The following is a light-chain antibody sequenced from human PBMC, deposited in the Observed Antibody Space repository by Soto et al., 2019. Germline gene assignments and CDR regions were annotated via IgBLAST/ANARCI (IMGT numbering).Light chain of an antibody. V-gene: IGLV1-47*02. CDR2: SND. CDR3: AAWDDMSGYV. Sequence: QSALAQPPSASGTPGQRVTSSCSGSSSNIGNNDVYWYQQLPGTAPKLLIYSNDQRPSGVPDRFSGSLSGTSASLAISGLRAEDEADYYCAAWDDMSGYVFGTGTKVTVL. CDR1: SSNIGNND. J-gene: IGLJ1*01.